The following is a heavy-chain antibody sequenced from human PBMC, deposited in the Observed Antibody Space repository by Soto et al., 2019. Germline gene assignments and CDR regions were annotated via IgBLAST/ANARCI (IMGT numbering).Heavy chain of an antibody. J-gene: IGHJ5*02. CDR2: IYYSGST. V-gene: IGHV4-39*02. Sequence: SETLSLTWTVCGGSISSSSYYWGWIRQPPGKGLEWIGSIYYSGSTYYNPSLKSRVTISVDTSKNQFSLKLSSVTAADTAVYYCARDGDTAMVPNWFDPWGQGTLVTVSS. CDR1: GGSISSSSYY. CDR3: ARDGDTAMVPNWFDP. D-gene: IGHD5-18*01.